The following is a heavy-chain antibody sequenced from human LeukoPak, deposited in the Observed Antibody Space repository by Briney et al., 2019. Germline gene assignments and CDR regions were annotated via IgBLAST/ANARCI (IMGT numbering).Heavy chain of an antibody. V-gene: IGHV3-20*04. D-gene: IGHD5-24*01. CDR1: GFTFDDYG. Sequence: GGSLRLSCAASGFTFDDYGMSWVRQAPGKGLEWVSGINWNGGSTGYADSVKGRFTISRGNAKNSLYLQMNSLRAEDTAVYYCARVGWLHNFDYWGQGTLVTVSS. CDR3: ARVGWLHNFDY. CDR2: INWNGGST. J-gene: IGHJ4*02.